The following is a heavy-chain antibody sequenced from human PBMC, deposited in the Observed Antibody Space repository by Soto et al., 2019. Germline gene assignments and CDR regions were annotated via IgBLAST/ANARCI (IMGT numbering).Heavy chain of an antibody. D-gene: IGHD6-19*01. Sequence: SLKISCKGSAYRFTSYWIGWLRQMPAKDREWRGGIYPGDSGTRYSPTFQAEVTISADKSISPAYLQWSSLKASHTAMYYCARLGRAVACSTYCYYGMDVLGQGTTVTVSS. CDR2: IYPGDSGT. J-gene: IGHJ6*02. V-gene: IGHV5-51*01. CDR1: AYRFTSYW. CDR3: ARLGRAVACSTYCYYGMDV.